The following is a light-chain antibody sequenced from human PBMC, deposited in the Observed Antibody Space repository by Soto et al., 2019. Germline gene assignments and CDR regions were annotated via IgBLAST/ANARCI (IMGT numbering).Light chain of an antibody. CDR3: QQCGSSPTT. J-gene: IGKJ1*01. V-gene: IGKV3-20*01. Sequence: ELVLTQSPCTLSLSPGERATLSCRASQSVSSSYLAWYQQKPGQAPRLLIYGASSRATGIPDRFSGSGSGTDFTLTISRLEPEDFAVYYCQQCGSSPTTVGQGTKVEIK. CDR2: GAS. CDR1: QSVSSSY.